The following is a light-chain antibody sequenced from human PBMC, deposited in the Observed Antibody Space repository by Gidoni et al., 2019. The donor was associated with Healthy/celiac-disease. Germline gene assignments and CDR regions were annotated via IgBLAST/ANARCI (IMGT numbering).Light chain of an antibody. CDR3: QQSYSTPLT. Sequence: DIQMTQSPSSLSASVGDRVTITCRARQSISSYLNWYQQKPGKAPKFLIYAASSLQSGVPSRFSGSGSGTDFTLTISSLQPEDFATYYCQQSYSTPLTFXGXTKVEIK. CDR1: QSISSY. CDR2: AAS. J-gene: IGKJ4*01. V-gene: IGKV1-39*01.